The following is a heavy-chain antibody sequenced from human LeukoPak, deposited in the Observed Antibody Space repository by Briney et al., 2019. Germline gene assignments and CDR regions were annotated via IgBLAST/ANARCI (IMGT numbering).Heavy chain of an antibody. Sequence: GASVRVSCKASGYTFTGYYMHWVRQAPGQGLEWMGWINPNSGGTNYAQKFQGRVTMTRDTSISTAYMEPSRLRSDDTAVYYCASAMVDYYGMDVWGQGTTVTVSS. V-gene: IGHV1-2*02. CDR3: ASAMVDYYGMDV. J-gene: IGHJ6*02. CDR1: GYTFTGYY. CDR2: INPNSGGT. D-gene: IGHD5-18*01.